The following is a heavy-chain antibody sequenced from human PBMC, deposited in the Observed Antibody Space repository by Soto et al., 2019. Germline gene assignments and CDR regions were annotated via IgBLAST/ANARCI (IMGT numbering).Heavy chain of an antibody. Sequence: QVQLQESGPGLVKPSETLSLTCTVSGGSISSYYWSWIRQPPGKGLEWIGYIYYSGSTNYNPSLKSRVTISVDTSKNQFSLKLSSVIAADTAVYYCAREIGYGYDYGDYLLDYWGQGTLVTVSS. CDR2: IYYSGST. V-gene: IGHV4-59*01. CDR1: GGSISSYY. D-gene: IGHD4-17*01. J-gene: IGHJ4*02. CDR3: AREIGYGYDYGDYLLDY.